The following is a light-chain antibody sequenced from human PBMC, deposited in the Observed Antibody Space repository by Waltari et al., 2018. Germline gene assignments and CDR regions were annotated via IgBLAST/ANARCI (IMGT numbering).Light chain of an antibody. J-gene: IGLJ1*01. Sequence: SYVLTPPPSVSVAPGQTARITCEGNKIGSKNVHWYQHKPGQAPVLVVYDDGDRPSGIPERFSGSNSGNTATLTISRVEAGDEADYYCQVWDSGSDHYVFGTVTTVTVL. CDR1: KIGSKN. V-gene: IGLV3-21*02. CDR2: DDG. CDR3: QVWDSGSDHYV.